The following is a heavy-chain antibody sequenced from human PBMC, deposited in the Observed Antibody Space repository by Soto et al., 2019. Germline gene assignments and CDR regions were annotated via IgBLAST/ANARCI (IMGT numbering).Heavy chain of an antibody. CDR1: GYTFTRSG. CDR2: INTYNGST. V-gene: IGHV1-18*01. D-gene: IGHD3-16*01. J-gene: IGHJ6*02. CDR3: AMVDVYVTPSPQDV. Sequence: ASVKVSCKASGYTFTRSGISWVRQAPGQGLEWMGWINTYNGSTNYAQNLQGRVTLTTDTSTSTAYMELTSLRSNDTAIYYCAMVDVYVTPSPQDVWGQGTTVTVSS.